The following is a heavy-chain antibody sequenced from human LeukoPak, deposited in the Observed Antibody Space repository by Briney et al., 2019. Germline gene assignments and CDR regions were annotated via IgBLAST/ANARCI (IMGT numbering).Heavy chain of an antibody. CDR1: GYTFTDYY. CDR3: ARVLPGVGYSFGY. Sequence: GASVKVSCKASGYTFTDYYMHWVRQAPGQGLEWMGWINPNSGGTDYAQKFQGRVTMTRDTSISTAYMELSWLRSDDTAVYYCARVLPGVGYSFGYWGQGTLVTVSS. CDR2: INPNSGGT. V-gene: IGHV1-2*02. J-gene: IGHJ4*02. D-gene: IGHD5-18*01.